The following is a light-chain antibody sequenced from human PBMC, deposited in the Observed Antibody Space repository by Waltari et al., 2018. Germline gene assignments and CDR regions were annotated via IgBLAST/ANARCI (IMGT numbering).Light chain of an antibody. CDR1: SSNIGNNY. Sequence: QSVLTQPPSVSAAPGQRVTISCSGGSSNIGNNYVSWYRQFPGTAPKLLIYENRGRPSGLPGRFSGSKSGTSATLDITGLQAGDEADYYCGTWDSSLSGAVFGGGTHLTVL. CDR3: GTWDSSLSGAV. J-gene: IGLJ7*01. V-gene: IGLV1-51*02. CDR2: ENR.